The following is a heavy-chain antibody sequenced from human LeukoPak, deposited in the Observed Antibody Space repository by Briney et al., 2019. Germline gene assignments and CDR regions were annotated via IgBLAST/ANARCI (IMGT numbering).Heavy chain of an antibody. V-gene: IGHV3-21*01. CDR3: ARDFGLAAVVPAAIRGNGPFDY. CDR1: GFTVSSNY. D-gene: IGHD2-2*01. Sequence: GGSLRLSCAASGFTVSSNYMSWVRQAPGKGLEWVSSISSSSSYIYYADSVKGRFTISRDNAKNSLYLQMNSLRAEDTAVYYCARDFGLAAVVPAAIRGNGPFDYWGQGTLVTVSS. CDR2: ISSSSSYI. J-gene: IGHJ4*02.